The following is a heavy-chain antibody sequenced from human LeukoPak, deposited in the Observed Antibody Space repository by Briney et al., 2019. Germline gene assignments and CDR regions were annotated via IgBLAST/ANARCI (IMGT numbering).Heavy chain of an antibody. V-gene: IGHV3-64*01. CDR1: GFTFSSYA. CDR2: ISSNGGST. J-gene: IGHJ4*02. Sequence: PGGSLRLSCAASGFTFSSYAMHWVRQAPGKGLEYVSAISSNGGSTYYANSVKGRFTISRDNSKNTLYLQMGSLRAEDMAVYYCARDDEGPLDYWGQGTLVTVSS. CDR3: ARDDEGPLDY.